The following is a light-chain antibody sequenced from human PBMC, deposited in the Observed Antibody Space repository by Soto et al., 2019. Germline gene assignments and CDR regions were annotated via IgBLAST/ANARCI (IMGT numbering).Light chain of an antibody. CDR1: QTISSW. CDR2: KAS. J-gene: IGKJ5*01. V-gene: IGKV1-5*03. Sequence: DIQMTQSPSTLSGSVGDRVTITCLASQTISSWLAWYQQKPGKAPKLLIYKASTLKSGVPSRFSGSGSGTEFTLTISSLQSEDFAVYYCQQYSNWPPITFGQGTRLEI. CDR3: QQYSNWPPIT.